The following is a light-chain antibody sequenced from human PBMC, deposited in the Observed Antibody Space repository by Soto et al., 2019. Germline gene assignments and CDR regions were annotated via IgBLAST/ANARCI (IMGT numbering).Light chain of an antibody. CDR1: SSNIGAGYD. CDR3: QSYDSSLSGSV. Sequence: QSVLTQPPSVSGAPGQRVTISCTGSSSNIGAGYDVHWYQQLPGTAPKLLIYGNSNRPSGVPDRFXGSKSGTSXSXAIXGXXXXXXXXXYCQSYDSSLSGSVFGGGTKLTVL. CDR2: GNS. V-gene: IGLV1-40*01. J-gene: IGLJ2*01.